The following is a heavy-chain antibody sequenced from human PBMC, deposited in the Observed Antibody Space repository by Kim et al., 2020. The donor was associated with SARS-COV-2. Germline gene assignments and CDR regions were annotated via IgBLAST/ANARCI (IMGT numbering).Heavy chain of an antibody. CDR3: ARTDGSGWYFDY. CDR1: GGSISSSSYY. V-gene: IGHV4-39*01. D-gene: IGHD6-19*01. J-gene: IGHJ4*02. Sequence: SENLSLTCTVSGGSISSSSYYWGWIRQPPGKGLEWIGSIYYSGSTYYNPSLKSRVTISVDTSKNQFSLKLSSVTAADTAVYYCARTDGSGWYFDYWGQGT. CDR2: IYYSGST.